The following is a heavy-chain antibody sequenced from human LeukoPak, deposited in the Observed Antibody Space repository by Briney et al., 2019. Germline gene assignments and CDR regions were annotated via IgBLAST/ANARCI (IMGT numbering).Heavy chain of an antibody. CDR1: GYTFTSYD. CDR2: MNPNSGNT. CDR3: ARYSVAVAPSY. V-gene: IGHV1-8*03. J-gene: IGHJ4*02. Sequence: ASVKVSCKASGYTFTSYDINWVRQATGQGLEWMGWMNPNSGNTGYAQKFQGRVTITRNTSISTAYMELSSLRSEDTAVYYCARYSVAVAPSYWGQGTLVTVSS. D-gene: IGHD6-19*01.